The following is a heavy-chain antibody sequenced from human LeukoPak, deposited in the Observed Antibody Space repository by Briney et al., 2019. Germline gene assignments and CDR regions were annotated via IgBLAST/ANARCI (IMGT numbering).Heavy chain of an antibody. J-gene: IGHJ6*02. D-gene: IGHD2-15*01. Sequence: ASVKVSCKASGYTFTSYDINWVRQATGQGLERMGWMNPNSGKTGYAQKFQGRVTITRNTSISTAYMELSSLRSEDTAVYYCARFLGYCSGGSCYSKSYYYYYGMDVWGQGTTVTVSS. CDR1: GYTFTSYD. V-gene: IGHV1-8*01. CDR2: MNPNSGKT. CDR3: ARFLGYCSGGSCYSKSYYYYYGMDV.